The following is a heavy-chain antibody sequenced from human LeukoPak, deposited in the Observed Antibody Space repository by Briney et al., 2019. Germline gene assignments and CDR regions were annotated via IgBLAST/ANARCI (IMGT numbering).Heavy chain of an antibody. D-gene: IGHD1/OR15-1a*01. Sequence: SSPTLVNPTQTLTLTCTFSGFSLYSSGVGVGWIRQPPGKALEWLAVISWDDDKRYNPSLRGRLTMSKDASKSQVFLVMSNMDPVDTATYYCAHRRPGHLTGWDNSYFDNWGPGTLVTVSS. CDR2: ISWDDDK. V-gene: IGHV2-5*02. J-gene: IGHJ4*02. CDR1: GFSLYSSGVG. CDR3: AHRRPGHLTGWDNSYFDN.